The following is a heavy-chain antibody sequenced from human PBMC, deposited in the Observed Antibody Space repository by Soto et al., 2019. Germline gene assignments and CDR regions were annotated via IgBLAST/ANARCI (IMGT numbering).Heavy chain of an antibody. CDR3: ARDTGALGINY. J-gene: IGHJ4*02. Sequence: QVQLVQSGAEVKKPGASVKVSCKASGYTFTSYYMHWVRQAPGQGLEWMGIINPSGGSTSYAQKFQGRVTMTRDTSKSTVYMELSSLRSENTAVDYCARDTGALGINYWGQGTLVTVSS. CDR1: GYTFTSYY. CDR2: INPSGGST. V-gene: IGHV1-46*01. D-gene: IGHD7-27*01.